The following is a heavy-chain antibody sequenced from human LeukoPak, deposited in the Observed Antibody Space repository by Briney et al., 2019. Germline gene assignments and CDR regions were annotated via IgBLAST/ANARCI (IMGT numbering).Heavy chain of an antibody. CDR1: GFTFSSYS. V-gene: IGHV3-48*01. CDR2: ISSSSSTI. Sequence: GGSLRLSCAASGFTFSSYSMNWVRQAPGKGLEWVSYISSSSSTIYYADSVKGRFTISRDNSKNTLYLQMNSLRAEDTAVYYCAKKMYYYDSSGHLEDAFDIWGQGTMVTVSS. J-gene: IGHJ3*02. CDR3: AKKMYYYDSSGHLEDAFDI. D-gene: IGHD3-22*01.